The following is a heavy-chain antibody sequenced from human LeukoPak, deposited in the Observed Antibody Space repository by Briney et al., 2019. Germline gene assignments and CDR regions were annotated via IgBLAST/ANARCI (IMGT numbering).Heavy chain of an antibody. D-gene: IGHD6-13*01. CDR2: TYYRSKWYR. J-gene: IGHJ4*02. V-gene: IGHV6-1*01. CDR1: GDSVSSSSAT. CDR3: ARATSGTFDY. Sequence: SQTLSLTCAISGDSVSSSSATWNWIRQSPSRGLEWLGRTYYRSKWYRDYAISLKSRITIDPDTSENQFSLQLNSVTPEDTAVYYCARATSGTFDYWGQGTLVTVSS.